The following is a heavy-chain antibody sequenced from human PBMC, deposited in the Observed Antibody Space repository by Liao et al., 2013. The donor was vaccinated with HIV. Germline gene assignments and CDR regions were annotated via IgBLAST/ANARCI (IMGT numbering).Heavy chain of an antibody. D-gene: IGHD7-27*01. Sequence: QVQLQQWGAGLLKPSETLSLTCAVYGGSFSGYYWSWIRQPPGKGLEWIGYIYHSGSTNYNPSLKSRVTMSVDTSKNQFSLKLSSVTAADTAVYYCARGGTGDIKGGLDYWGQGTLVTVSS. CDR1: GGSFSGYY. CDR2: IYHSGST. J-gene: IGHJ4*02. CDR3: ARGGTGDIKGGLDY. V-gene: IGHV4-34*01.